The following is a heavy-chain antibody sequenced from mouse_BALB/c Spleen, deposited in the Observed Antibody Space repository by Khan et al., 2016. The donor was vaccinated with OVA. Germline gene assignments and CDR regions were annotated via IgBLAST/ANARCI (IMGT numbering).Heavy chain of an antibody. CDR2: INPSTGYT. CDR3: ARRGLRWDFDY. CDR1: GYTFINYW. V-gene: IGHV1-7*01. Sequence: VQLKQSGAELAKPGASVKMSCKASGYTFINYWILWVKQRPGQGLEWIGYINPSTGYTEYNQNFKDKATLTADKSSSTAYMQLSSLTSEDSAVYDCARRGLRWDFDYWGQGNTLTVAS. D-gene: IGHD1-1*01. J-gene: IGHJ2*01.